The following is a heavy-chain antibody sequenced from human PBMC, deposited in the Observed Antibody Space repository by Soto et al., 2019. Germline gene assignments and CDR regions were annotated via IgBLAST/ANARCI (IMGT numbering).Heavy chain of an antibody. V-gene: IGHV3-23*01. CDR1: GFTFSSYA. D-gene: IGHD1-26*01. CDR3: AKDLISGSFSTFDY. CDR2: IRGSGFNT. Sequence: PGGSLRLSCTASGFTFSSYAMVWVRQAPGKGLEWVSNIRGSGFNTYYADSVKGRFTISRDNSKNTLYLQMNSLRAEDTAIYYCAKDLISGSFSTFDYWGQGTLVTVSS. J-gene: IGHJ4*02.